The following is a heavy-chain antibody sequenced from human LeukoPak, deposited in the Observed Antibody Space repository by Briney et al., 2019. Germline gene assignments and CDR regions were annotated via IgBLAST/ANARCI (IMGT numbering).Heavy chain of an antibody. D-gene: IGHD3-10*01. CDR1: GGSFSGYY. Sequence: SETLSLTCAVYGGSFSGYYWSWIRQPPGKGLEWIGEINHSGSTNYNPSLKSRVTISVDTSNNQFSLKLSSVTAADTAVYYCARVGPTFGDYDDYWGQGTLVTVSS. V-gene: IGHV4-34*09. CDR2: INHSGST. J-gene: IGHJ4*02. CDR3: ARVGPTFGDYDDY.